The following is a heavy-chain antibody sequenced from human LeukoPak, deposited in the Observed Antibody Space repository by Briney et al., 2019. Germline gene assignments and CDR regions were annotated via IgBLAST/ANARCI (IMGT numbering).Heavy chain of an antibody. CDR1: GFTVSSNY. D-gene: IGHD2-21*01. Sequence: QAGGSLRLSCAASGFTVSSNYMSWVRQAPGKGREWVSIIYSGGSTYYADSVKGRFTISRDISKNTLYLQMNSLRAEDTAVYYCARVGDGGFYFDYWGQGTLVTVSS. J-gene: IGHJ4*02. V-gene: IGHV3-53*01. CDR2: IYSGGST. CDR3: ARVGDGGFYFDY.